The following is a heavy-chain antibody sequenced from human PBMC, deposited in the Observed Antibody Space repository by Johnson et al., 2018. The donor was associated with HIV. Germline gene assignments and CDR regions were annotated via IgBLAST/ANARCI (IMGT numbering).Heavy chain of an antibody. Sequence: QVQLVESGGVVVQPGGSLRLSCAASGFTFSSYAMSWVRQAPGKGLEWVALISYDGSNKYYADSVKGRFTISRHNSKTTLYLQMNSLRAEDTAVYYCARGGKSYYGAFDIWGQGTMVTVSS. CDR3: ARGGKSYYGAFDI. J-gene: IGHJ3*02. CDR1: GFTFSSYA. V-gene: IGHV3-30-3*01. D-gene: IGHD3-10*01. CDR2: ISYDGSNK.